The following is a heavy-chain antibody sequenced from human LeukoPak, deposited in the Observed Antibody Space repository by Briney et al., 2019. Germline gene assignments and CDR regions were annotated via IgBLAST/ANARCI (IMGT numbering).Heavy chain of an antibody. V-gene: IGHV1-3*03. D-gene: IGHD5-18*01. CDR3: ARGGTAMAYEY. CDR1: GYIFTSYA. Sequence: ASVKVSCKASGYIFTSYAMHWMRQAPGQRLEWMGWINAGNGNTKYSRELQGRVTFTRDTSASTAYMELRSLRSEDMAVYYCARGGTAMAYEYWGQGTLVTVSS. CDR2: INAGNGNT. J-gene: IGHJ4*02.